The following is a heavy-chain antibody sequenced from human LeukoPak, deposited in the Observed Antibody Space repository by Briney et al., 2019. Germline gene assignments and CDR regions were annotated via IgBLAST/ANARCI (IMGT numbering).Heavy chain of an antibody. CDR3: ARGERGGYCSGNSCYYFDY. D-gene: IGHD2-15*01. J-gene: IGHJ4*02. CDR1: GYTFTSFA. V-gene: IGHV1-3*04. CDR2: INTDNDNT. Sequence: GASVKVSCKASGYTFTSFAIHWVRQAPGQRLEWMGWINTDNDNTKYSQNFQGSVTITRDTSASTAYMELSSLRSEDTAVYYCARGERGGYCSGNSCYYFDYWGQGTLVTVSS.